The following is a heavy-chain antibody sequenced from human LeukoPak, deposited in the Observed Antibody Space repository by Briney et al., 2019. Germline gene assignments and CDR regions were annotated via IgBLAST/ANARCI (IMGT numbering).Heavy chain of an antibody. CDR2: IKKDGSEK. V-gene: IGHV3-7*01. D-gene: IGHD3-16*01. CDR1: GFTPSSYW. CDR3: LGDHER. J-gene: IGHJ4*02. Sequence: GGSLRLSCAASGFTPSSYWMTWVRQAPGKGLEWVANIKKDGSEKYYVDSVKGRFTISRDNAKNSLYLQMNSLRAEDTAVYYCLGDHERWGQGTLVTVSS.